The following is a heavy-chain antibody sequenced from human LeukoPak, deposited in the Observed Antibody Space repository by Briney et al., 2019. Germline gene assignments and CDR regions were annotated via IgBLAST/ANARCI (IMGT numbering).Heavy chain of an antibody. CDR1: GFTFSNSW. CDR3: AREAAGGLSQ. J-gene: IGHJ4*02. V-gene: IGHV3-74*01. CDR2: INSDGST. D-gene: IGHD2-15*01. Sequence: GGSLRLSCAASGFTFSNSWMQWVRQAPGKGLVWVSRINSDGSTGYADSVKGRFTISRDNAKNTLYLEMNSLRVEDTSVYYCAREAAGGLSQWGQGTLVTVSS.